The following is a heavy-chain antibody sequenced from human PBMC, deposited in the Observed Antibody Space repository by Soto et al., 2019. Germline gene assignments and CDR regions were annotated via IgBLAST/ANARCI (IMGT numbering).Heavy chain of an antibody. Sequence: KPSETLSLTCTVSGTSINNNDYYWSWIRQTPGKGLEWIGYVYYSGTTDYIPSLKSRLSMSIDKSQNQFTLKLNSVTAADTATYYCARISYFYDKCYFALWGRDTL. J-gene: IGHJ2*01. CDR2: VYYSGTT. D-gene: IGHD3-22*01. CDR3: ARISYFYDKCYFAL. CDR1: GTSINNNDYY. V-gene: IGHV4-30-4*01.